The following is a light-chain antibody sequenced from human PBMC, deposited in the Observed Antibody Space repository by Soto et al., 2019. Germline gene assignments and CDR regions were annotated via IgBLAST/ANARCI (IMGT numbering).Light chain of an antibody. CDR1: QSITNR. J-gene: IGKJ1*01. CDR3: QHYSGDRAT. Sequence: DIQMTQSPSTLSASVGDRVTITCRASQSITNRLAWYQQKPGEAPKVLIYDASNLESGVPSRFSGRGFGTEFTLTISSLRPDDFATYYCQHYSGDRATFGQGTKVDI. CDR2: DAS. V-gene: IGKV1-5*01.